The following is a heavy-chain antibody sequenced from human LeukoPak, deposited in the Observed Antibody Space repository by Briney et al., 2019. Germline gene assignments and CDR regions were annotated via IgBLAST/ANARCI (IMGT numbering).Heavy chain of an antibody. J-gene: IGHJ6*02. V-gene: IGHV4-31*03. CDR2: IYYTGSI. CDR3: ARDHSYYFGSQTSTLDV. Sequence: SETLSLTCTFSGASIGTGGYYWTWIRQPPGEGLEWIGYIYYTGSIDYNPSLKSRLSISLDTSKNQFSLKLNSVTAADTAVYYCARDHSYYFGSQTSTLDVWGQGTAVTVSS. CDR1: GASIGTGGYY. D-gene: IGHD3-10*01.